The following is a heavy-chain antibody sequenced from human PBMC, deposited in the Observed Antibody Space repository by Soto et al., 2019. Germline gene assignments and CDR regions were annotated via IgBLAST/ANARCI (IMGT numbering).Heavy chain of an antibody. Sequence: PSETLSLTCAVYGGSFSGYYWSWIRQPPGKGLEWIGEIYYTGNTFYSPSFRSRLTISVDTSKSQFSLKLRSVTAADTATYYCASEVSSTDGMDVWGQGTTVTVSS. D-gene: IGHD2-15*01. CDR1: GGSFSGYY. CDR3: ASEVSSTDGMDV. V-gene: IGHV4-34*01. CDR2: IYYTGNT. J-gene: IGHJ6*02.